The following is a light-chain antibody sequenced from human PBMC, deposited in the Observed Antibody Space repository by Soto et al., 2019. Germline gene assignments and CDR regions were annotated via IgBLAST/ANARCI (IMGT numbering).Light chain of an antibody. CDR1: QGIGNA. CDR3: QQSYSTPWT. Sequence: QMTKSPSSLSPSPGDISTISCRASQGIGNALGWYQQKPGKPPKVLIYAASSLQSGVPSRFSGSGSGTDFTLTISSLQPEDFATYYCQQSYSTPWTFGQGTMVDIK. CDR2: AAS. J-gene: IGKJ1*01. V-gene: IGKV1-39*01.